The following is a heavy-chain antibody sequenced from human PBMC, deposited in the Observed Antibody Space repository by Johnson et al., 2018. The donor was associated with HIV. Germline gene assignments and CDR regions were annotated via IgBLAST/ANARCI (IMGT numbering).Heavy chain of an antibody. J-gene: IGHJ3*02. V-gene: IGHV3-23*04. CDR2: ISGSGGST. Sequence: VQLVESGGGLVKPGGSLRLSCAASGFTFSDYYMSWIRQAPGTGLEWVSAISGSGGSTYYADSVKGRFTISRDNSKNTLYLQMNSLRAEDTAVYYCAKASYAFDIWGQGTMVTVSS. CDR3: AKASYAFDI. CDR1: GFTFSDYY.